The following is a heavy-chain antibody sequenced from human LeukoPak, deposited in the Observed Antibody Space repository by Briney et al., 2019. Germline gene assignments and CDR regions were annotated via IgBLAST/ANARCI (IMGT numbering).Heavy chain of an antibody. CDR3: ARHRRPIAAAGSKYNWFDP. V-gene: IGHV4-34*01. CDR1: GGSFSGYY. J-gene: IGHJ5*02. D-gene: IGHD6-13*01. CDR2: INHSGST. Sequence: SETLSLTCPVYGGSFSGYYWSWIRQPPGKGLEWIGEINHSGSTNYNPSLKSRVTISVDASKNQFSLKLSSVTAADTAVYYCARHRRPIAAAGSKYNWFDPWGQGTLVTVSS.